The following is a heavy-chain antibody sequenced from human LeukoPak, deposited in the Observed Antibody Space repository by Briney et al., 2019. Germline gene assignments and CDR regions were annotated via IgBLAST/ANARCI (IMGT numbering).Heavy chain of an antibody. J-gene: IGHJ4*02. CDR2: TKPDGSEK. Sequence: GGSLRLSCAASGFSFSNYWMDWVRQAPGKGLEWVGSTKPDGSEKYYVDSVKGRFTISRDNTKNSLYLQMNSLRAEDTAIYYCARDDYGDYVKIDYWGQGTLVTVSS. D-gene: IGHD4-17*01. CDR1: GFSFSNYW. CDR3: ARDDYGDYVKIDY. V-gene: IGHV3-7*01.